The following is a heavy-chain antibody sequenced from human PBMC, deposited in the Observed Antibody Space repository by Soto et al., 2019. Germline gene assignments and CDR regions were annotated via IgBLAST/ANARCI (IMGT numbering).Heavy chain of an antibody. D-gene: IGHD4-17*01. CDR2: ITGGGYGT. Sequence: EVQLLESGGGLVQPGGSLRLSCAASTFIFSSYAMTWVRQAPGGGLEWVASITGGGYGTYADSLKGRFTISRDNSKNTLYLPMNSLRAEDTATYYCGRDPNGDYVGAFDFWGQGTLVTVSS. CDR1: TFIFSSYA. V-gene: IGHV3-23*01. CDR3: GRDPNGDYVGAFDF. J-gene: IGHJ3*01.